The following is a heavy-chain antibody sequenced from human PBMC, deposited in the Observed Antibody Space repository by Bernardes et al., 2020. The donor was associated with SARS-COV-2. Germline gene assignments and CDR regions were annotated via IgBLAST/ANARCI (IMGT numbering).Heavy chain of an antibody. CDR1: GASITSGTFY. J-gene: IGHJ2*01. D-gene: IGHD1-1*01. CDR2: IYNNGNT. CDR3: ARKQLRDWYFDL. Sequence: SEPLSLTCSVSGASITSGTFYWSWLRHFPGKGLEWIGNIYNNGNTYYSPSLKSRISMSLDTSKNQFSLNLTSVTAADTALYYCARKQLRDWYFDLWGRGALVTVSS. V-gene: IGHV4-31*03.